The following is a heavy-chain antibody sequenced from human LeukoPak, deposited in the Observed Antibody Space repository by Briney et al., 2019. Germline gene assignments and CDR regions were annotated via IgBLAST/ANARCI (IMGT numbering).Heavy chain of an antibody. CDR2: IWYDGSNK. Sequence: QPGRSLRLSCAASGFTFSSYGMHWVRQAPGKGLEWVAVIWYDGSNKYYADSVKGRFTISRDNSKNTLYLQMNSLRAEDTAVYYCARVRDSSSIGYWGQGTLVTVSS. D-gene: IGHD6-6*01. J-gene: IGHJ4*02. CDR3: ARVRDSSSIGY. CDR1: GFTFSSYG. V-gene: IGHV3-33*01.